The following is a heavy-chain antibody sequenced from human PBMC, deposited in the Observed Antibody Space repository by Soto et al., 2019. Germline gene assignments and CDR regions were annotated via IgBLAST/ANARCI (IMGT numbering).Heavy chain of an antibody. Sequence: EVQLVESGGGLVKPGGSLRLSCAASGFTFSSYSMNWVRQAPGKGLEWVSSISSSSSYIYYADSVKGRFTISRDNAKNSLYLQMNSLRAEDTAVYYCARALPVDTAMVVYYYYGMDVWGQGTTVTVSS. J-gene: IGHJ6*02. V-gene: IGHV3-21*01. CDR3: ARALPVDTAMVVYYYYGMDV. D-gene: IGHD5-18*01. CDR1: GFTFSSYS. CDR2: ISSSSSYI.